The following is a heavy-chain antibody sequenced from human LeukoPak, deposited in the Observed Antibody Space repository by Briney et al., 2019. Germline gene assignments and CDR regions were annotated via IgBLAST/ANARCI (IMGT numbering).Heavy chain of an antibody. Sequence: GGSLRLSCAASGFTFSSYWMHWVRQAPGKGLEWVGQTVSEIDGGTTDYATPVKGRFTISRDDSKSTLYLQMNSLKIEDTAVYYCTTDEDWNYARKDVWGQGATVIVSS. D-gene: IGHD1-7*01. V-gene: IGHV3-15*04. CDR2: TVSEIDGGTT. J-gene: IGHJ6*02. CDR3: TTDEDWNYARKDV. CDR1: GFTFSSYW.